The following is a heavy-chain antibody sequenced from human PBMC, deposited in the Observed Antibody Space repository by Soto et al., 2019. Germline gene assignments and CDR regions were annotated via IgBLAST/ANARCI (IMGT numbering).Heavy chain of an antibody. D-gene: IGHD6-6*01. CDR1: GFTVSSYE. V-gene: IGHV3-48*03. CDR3: ARDERQPAARHLAHYYGKDV. J-gene: IGHJ6*02. Sequence: SMRRSCEASGFTVSSYETNWVRQAPGEGLDLVAYISSSGSTIYYADSVKGRFTISRDNAKNSLYLQMNSLRAEDTAVYYCARDERQPAARHLAHYYGKDVWGQGTTVTVSS. CDR2: ISSSGSTI.